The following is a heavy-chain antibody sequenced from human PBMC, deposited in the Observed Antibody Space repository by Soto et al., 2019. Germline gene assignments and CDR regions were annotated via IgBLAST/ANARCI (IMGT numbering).Heavy chain of an antibody. J-gene: IGHJ4*02. CDR1: GGSISSSSYY. CDR2: IYYSGST. V-gene: IGHV4-39*01. Sequence: SETLSLTCTVSGGSISSSSYYWGWIRQPPGKGLEWIGSIYYSGSTYYNPSLKSRVTISVDTSKNQFSLKLSSVTAADTAVYYCARRVAANFRWGQGTLVTVSS. CDR3: ARRVAANFR. D-gene: IGHD5-12*01.